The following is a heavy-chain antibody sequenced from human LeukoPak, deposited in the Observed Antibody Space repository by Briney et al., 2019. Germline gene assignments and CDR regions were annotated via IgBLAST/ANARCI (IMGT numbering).Heavy chain of an antibody. V-gene: IGHV4-39*02. J-gene: IGHJ3*02. CDR1: GGSISSSSYY. CDR3: ARELVLGYSGAFDI. Sequence: PSETLSLTCTVSGGSISSSSYYWGWIRQPPGKGLEWIGSIYYSGSTYYNPSLKSRVTISVDTSKNQFSLKLSSVTAADTAVYYCARELVLGYSGAFDIWGQGTMVTVSS. CDR2: IYYSGST. D-gene: IGHD5-12*01.